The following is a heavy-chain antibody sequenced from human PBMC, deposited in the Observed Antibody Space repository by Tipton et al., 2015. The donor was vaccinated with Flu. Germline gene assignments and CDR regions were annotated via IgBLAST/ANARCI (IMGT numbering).Heavy chain of an antibody. CDR1: GFAVRSNH. D-gene: IGHD3-22*01. CDR3: AREFYESARHYYYGMDV. CDR2: IYSGGTT. J-gene: IGHJ6*02. V-gene: IGHV3-53*01. Sequence: QLVQSGGGLIQPGGSLRLSCTVSGFAVRSNHMSWVRQAPGKGLEWVSIIYSGGTTYYADSVKGRFTISRDNSKNTLFLQMDSLRAEDTAVYYCAREFYESARHYYYGMDVWGQGTTVTVSS.